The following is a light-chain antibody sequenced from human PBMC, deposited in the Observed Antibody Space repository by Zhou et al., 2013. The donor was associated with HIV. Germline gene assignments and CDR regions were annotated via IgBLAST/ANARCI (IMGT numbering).Light chain of an antibody. CDR1: ESVSSN. J-gene: IGKJ1*01. Sequence: IVMTQSPATLSVSPGERATLSCRASESVSSNLAWYQQKPGQAPRLLIYGASTRATGIPSRFSGSGSGTDFNLTISRLEPEDFAVYYCLQCGGSSSWTFGQGTRVEIK. CDR2: GAS. CDR3: LQCGGSSSWT. V-gene: IGKV3-15*01.